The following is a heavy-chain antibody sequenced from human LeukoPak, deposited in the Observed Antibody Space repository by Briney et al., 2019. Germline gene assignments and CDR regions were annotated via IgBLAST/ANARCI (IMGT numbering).Heavy chain of an antibody. Sequence: ASVKVSCKASGGTFSSYAISWVRQAPGQGLEWMGGIIPIFGTANYAQKFQGRVTITTDESTSTAYMELSSLRSEDTAVYYCARERITIFGVVTSHDAFDIWGQGTMVTVSS. CDR2: IIPIFGTA. CDR3: ARERITIFGVVTSHDAFDI. V-gene: IGHV1-69*05. D-gene: IGHD3-3*01. CDR1: GGTFSSYA. J-gene: IGHJ3*02.